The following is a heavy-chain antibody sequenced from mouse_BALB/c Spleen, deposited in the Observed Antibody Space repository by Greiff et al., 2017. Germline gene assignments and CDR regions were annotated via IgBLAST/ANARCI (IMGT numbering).Heavy chain of an antibody. CDR3: AKGPYYGSAWFAY. Sequence: EVMLVESGPGLVKPSQSLSLTCTVTGYSITSDYAWNWIRQFPGNKLEWMGYISYSGSTSYNPSLKSRISITRDTSKNQFFLQLNSVTTEDTATYYCAKGPYYGSAWFAYWGQGTLVTVSA. D-gene: IGHD1-2*01. J-gene: IGHJ3*01. CDR1: GYSITSDYA. CDR2: ISYSGST. V-gene: IGHV3-2*02.